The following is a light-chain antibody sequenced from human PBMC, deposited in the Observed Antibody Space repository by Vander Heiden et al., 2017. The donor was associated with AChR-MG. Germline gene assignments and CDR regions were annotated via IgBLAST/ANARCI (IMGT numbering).Light chain of an antibody. CDR1: SSNIGSNA. J-gene: IGLJ3*02. CDR3: AAWDDRLNGWV. V-gene: IGLV1-36*01. CDR2: YNN. Sequence: QSVLTQPHSVCGAPWHRVTLSCSGSSSNIGSNAVNWYQQLPGKAPKLLIYYNNLLPSGVSDRFSGSTSGTSASLAISGLQSDDEADYYCAAWDDRLNGWVFGGGTKLTVL.